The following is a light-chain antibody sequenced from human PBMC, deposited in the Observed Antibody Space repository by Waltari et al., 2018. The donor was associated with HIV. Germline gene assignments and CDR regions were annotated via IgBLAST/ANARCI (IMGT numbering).Light chain of an antibody. J-gene: IGKJ1*01. Sequence: EIVLTQSPATLSLSPGDRATLSCRAIQSVTSYLAWYQQKPGKAPRLLIDDASNRATGIPVRFSGSGSGRDFTLTISSLEPEDFAVYYCQQRSNWPPATVGQGTKVEIK. CDR3: QQRSNWPPAT. CDR1: QSVTSY. CDR2: DAS. V-gene: IGKV3-11*02.